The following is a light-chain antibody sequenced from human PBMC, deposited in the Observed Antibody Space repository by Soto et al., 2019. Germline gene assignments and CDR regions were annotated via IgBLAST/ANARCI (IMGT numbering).Light chain of an antibody. CDR1: HSNSGSNY. J-gene: IGLJ3*02. Sequence: QSVLTQPPSASGTPGQRVTISCSGSHSNSGSNYVYWYQQLPGTAPKLLIYSNDQRPSGVPDRFSGSKSGATASLAISGLRSDDEADYYCVSWDNSLRGRVFGRGTKVTVL. CDR2: SND. CDR3: VSWDNSLRGRV. V-gene: IGLV1-47*02.